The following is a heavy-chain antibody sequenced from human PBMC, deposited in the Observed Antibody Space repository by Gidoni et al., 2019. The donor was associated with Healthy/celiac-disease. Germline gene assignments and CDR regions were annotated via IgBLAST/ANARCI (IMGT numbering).Heavy chain of an antibody. J-gene: IGHJ4*02. CDR1: GGTFSSYT. D-gene: IGHD1-1*01. Sequence: QVQLVQSGAEVKKPGSSVKVSCKASGGTFSSYTISWVRQAPGQGLEWMGRIIPILGIANYAQKFQGRVTITADKSTSTAYMELSSLRSEDTAVYYCARRRDRFSPSEQAAYYFDYWGQGTLVTVSS. CDR3: ARRRDRFSPSEQAAYYFDY. V-gene: IGHV1-69*02. CDR2: IIPILGIA.